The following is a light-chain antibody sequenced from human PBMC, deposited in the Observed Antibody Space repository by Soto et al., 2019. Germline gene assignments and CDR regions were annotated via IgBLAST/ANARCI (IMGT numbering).Light chain of an antibody. CDR3: QQRYRWPET. Sequence: EIVLTQSPGTLSLSPGERATLSCRASQSVTNFLAWYQQKPGQSPSLLIYNASHRATGIPARFSGSGSGTDFTLTISSLEPEDFAVYYCQQRYRWPETFAQGTKVAIK. V-gene: IGKV3-11*01. CDR2: NAS. J-gene: IGKJ1*01. CDR1: QSVTNF.